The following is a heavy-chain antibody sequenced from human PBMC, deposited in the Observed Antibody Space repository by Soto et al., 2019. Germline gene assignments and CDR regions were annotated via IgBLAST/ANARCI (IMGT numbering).Heavy chain of an antibody. D-gene: IGHD6-13*01. CDR3: AKDPRIAAAGTSSYYFDY. J-gene: IGHJ4*02. CDR2: ISGSGGST. V-gene: IGHV3-23*01. Sequence: GGSLRLSCAASGFTFSSYAMSWVRQAPGKGLEWVSAISGSGGSTYYADSVKGRFTISRDNSKNTLYLQMNSLGAEDTAVYYCAKDPRIAAAGTSSYYFDYWGQGTLVTVSS. CDR1: GFTFSSYA.